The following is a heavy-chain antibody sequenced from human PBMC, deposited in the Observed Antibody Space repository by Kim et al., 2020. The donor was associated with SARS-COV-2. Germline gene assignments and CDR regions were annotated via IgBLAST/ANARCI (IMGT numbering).Heavy chain of an antibody. Sequence: GGSLRLSCAASGFTFSIYTMSWVRQAPGKGLEWVSGISGSGGSTYYADSVKGRFTISRDNSKNTLYLQMNSLRAEDTAVYYCAKDLEGSGSYYRWGHDYWGQGTLVTVSS. V-gene: IGHV3-23*01. D-gene: IGHD3-10*01. CDR1: GFTFSIYT. CDR3: AKDLEGSGSYYRWGHDY. J-gene: IGHJ4*02. CDR2: ISGSGGST.